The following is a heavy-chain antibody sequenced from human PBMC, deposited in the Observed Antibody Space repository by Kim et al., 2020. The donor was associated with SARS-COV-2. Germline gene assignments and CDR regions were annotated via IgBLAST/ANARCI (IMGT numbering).Heavy chain of an antibody. J-gene: IGHJ4*02. D-gene: IGHD3-22*01. CDR2: IYSGGSTT. Sequence: GGSLRLSCAASGFTFSSYAMSWVRQAPGKGLEWVSGIYSGGSTTYYADSVKGRFTISRDNSKNTLYLQMNSLRAEDTAVYYCVKDRSYYGSVFDYWGERALGTVSP. CDR3: VKDRSYYGSVFDY. V-gene: IGHV3-23*03. CDR1: GFTFSSYA.